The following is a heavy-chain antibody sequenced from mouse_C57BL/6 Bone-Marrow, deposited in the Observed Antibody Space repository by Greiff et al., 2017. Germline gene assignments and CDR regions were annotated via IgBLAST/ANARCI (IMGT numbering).Heavy chain of an antibody. V-gene: IGHV3-3*01. CDR1: GFSFNSDCY. CDR2: TFYSGIT. D-gene: IGHD2-3*01. CDR3: ARHDGYYSYCFDY. Sequence: EVKLVESGPSLVRPSPTLSLTCTATGFSFNSDCYWIWIRQFPGNKLEYIGYTFYSGITYYNPSLESRTYITRDTSKNQSSLKLSSVTTEDTAPYYCARHDGYYSYCFDYWGQGTTLTVSS. J-gene: IGHJ2*01.